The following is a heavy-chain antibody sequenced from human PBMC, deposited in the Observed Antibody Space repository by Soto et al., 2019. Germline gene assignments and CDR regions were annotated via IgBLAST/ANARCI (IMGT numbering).Heavy chain of an antibody. Sequence: QVQLQESGPGLVKPSETLSLTCTVSGGSMTNNYWTWMRQPPGKGLEWIGYTYYTGTTNYNPSLFSRVTISVDTSKNQFSLHMQSVTAADTAVYYCARGGWSHDSWGRGTLVTLSS. V-gene: IGHV4-59*01. D-gene: IGHD6-19*01. CDR1: GGSMTNNY. CDR2: TYYTGTT. CDR3: ARGGWSHDS. J-gene: IGHJ4*02.